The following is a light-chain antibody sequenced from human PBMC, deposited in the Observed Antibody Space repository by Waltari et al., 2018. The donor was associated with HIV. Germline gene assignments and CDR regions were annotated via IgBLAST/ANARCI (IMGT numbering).Light chain of an antibody. CDR1: QDVGTY. V-gene: IGKV1-8*01. CDR3: QQYYSHPPWT. CDR2: AAS. Sequence: IRMTQSPSSFSASTGDRVTIACRASQDVGTYLAWYQQKSGRAPKLLIYAASTLQSGVPFRFSGSGSGTEVTLTISSLQSDDFATYYCQQYYSHPPWTFGQGTKVEVK. J-gene: IGKJ1*01.